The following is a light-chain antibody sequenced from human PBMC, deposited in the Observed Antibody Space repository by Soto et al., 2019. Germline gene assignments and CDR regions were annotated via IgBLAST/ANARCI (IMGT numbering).Light chain of an antibody. V-gene: IGKV3-20*01. J-gene: IGKJ2*01. CDR2: GAS. CDR3: QRYNNLPYT. Sequence: EIVLTQAPGTLSLYPGERATLSCRASQSVSGSYLAWFQQKPGQAPSLVIHGASSRATGFPDRFSGGGSGTEFTLTIIRREPEDFAVYYFQRYNNLPYTFGQGTKVEIK. CDR1: QSVSGSY.